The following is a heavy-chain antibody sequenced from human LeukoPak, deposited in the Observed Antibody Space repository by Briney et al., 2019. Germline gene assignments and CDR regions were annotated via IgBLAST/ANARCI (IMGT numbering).Heavy chain of an antibody. J-gene: IGHJ6*03. CDR3: ARRNPSCYGRQCYYYMDL. D-gene: IGHD2-2*01. CDR2: ISSSSSTI. CDR1: GFTFSSYS. Sequence: PGGSLRLSCAASGFTFSSYSMKWVRQAPGKVLEWVSYISSSSSTIYYADSVKGRFAISRDNAKNTLYLQMNSLRADDTAVYYCARRNPSCYGRQCYYYMDLWGRGNPVTVSS. V-gene: IGHV3-48*04.